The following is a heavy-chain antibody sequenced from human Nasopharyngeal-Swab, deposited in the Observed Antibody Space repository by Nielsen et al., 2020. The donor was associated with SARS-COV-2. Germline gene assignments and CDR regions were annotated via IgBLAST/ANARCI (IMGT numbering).Heavy chain of an antibody. V-gene: IGHV1-24*01. J-gene: IGHJ4*02. CDR2: VDPEDDET. D-gene: IGHD5-12*01. CDR1: GYSLREIS. Sequence: ASVKVSCKVSGYSLREISIHWVRQAPGKGLEWMGGVDPEDDETAFSQKFQGRITMTEDRSIDTAYMELKSLTSEDTAIYFCAISRWLRAFDYWGQGALVTVSS. CDR3: AISRWLRAFDY.